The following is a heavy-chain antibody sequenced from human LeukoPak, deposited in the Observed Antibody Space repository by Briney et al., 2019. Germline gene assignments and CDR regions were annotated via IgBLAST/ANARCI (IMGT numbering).Heavy chain of an antibody. CDR1: GFPFNAYW. J-gene: IGHJ4*02. V-gene: IGHV3-7*01. CDR2: IKQDGSEK. Sequence: AGGSLRLSCAASGFPFNAYWMTWVRQAPGKGLEWVANIKQDGSEKYYVDSVKGRFTISRDNAKNSLYLQMNSLRAEDTAVYYCASTRMDYYDSSGEFDYWGQGTLVTVSS. D-gene: IGHD3-22*01. CDR3: ASTRMDYYDSSGEFDY.